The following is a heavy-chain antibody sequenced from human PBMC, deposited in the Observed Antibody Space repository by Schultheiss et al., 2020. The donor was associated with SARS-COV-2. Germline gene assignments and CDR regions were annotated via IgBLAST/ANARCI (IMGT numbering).Heavy chain of an antibody. CDR1: GFTFSSYG. CDR2: ISYDGSNK. CDR3: AKVGGGSSGWYFDY. D-gene: IGHD6-19*01. Sequence: GGSLRLSCAASGFTFSSYGMHWVRQAPGKGLEWVAVISYDGSNKYYADSVKGRFTISRDNSKNTLYLQMNSLRAEDTAVYYCAKVGGGSSGWYFDYWGQGTLVTVSS. J-gene: IGHJ4*02. V-gene: IGHV3-30*18.